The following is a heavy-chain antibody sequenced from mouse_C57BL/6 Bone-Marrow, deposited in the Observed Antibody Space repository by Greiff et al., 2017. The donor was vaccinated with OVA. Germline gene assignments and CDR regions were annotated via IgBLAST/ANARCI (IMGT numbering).Heavy chain of an antibody. CDR1: GYTFTSYW. D-gene: IGHD2-4*01. V-gene: IGHV1-72*01. J-gene: IGHJ3*01. Sequence: QVQLKQPGAELVKPGASVKLSCKASGYTFTSYWMHWVKQRPGRGLEWIGRIDPNSGGTKYNEKFKSKATLTVDKPSSTAYMQLSSLTSEDSAVYDCARGGLRLGAWFAYWGQGTLVTVSA. CDR3: ARGGLRLGAWFAY. CDR2: IDPNSGGT.